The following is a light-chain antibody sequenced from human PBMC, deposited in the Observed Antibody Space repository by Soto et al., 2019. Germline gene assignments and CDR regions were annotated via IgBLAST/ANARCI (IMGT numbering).Light chain of an antibody. V-gene: IGKV3-20*01. CDR1: QSVNSNY. Sequence: DIVLQSPGTLSLSPGERATLSCRASQSVNSNYLAWYQQRPGQAPRLLIYGASSRATGIPDRFSGSGSATDFTLTISRLEPEDFAVYYCQQYGNSPQLTLGGGTKVDIK. CDR2: GAS. CDR3: QQYGNSPQLT. J-gene: IGKJ4*01.